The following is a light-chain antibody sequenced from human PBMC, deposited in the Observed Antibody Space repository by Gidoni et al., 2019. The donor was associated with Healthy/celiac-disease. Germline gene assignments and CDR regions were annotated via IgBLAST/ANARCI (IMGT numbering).Light chain of an antibody. CDR1: QSLLHSNGYNS. Sequence: DLVMTQSPLSLPVTPGEPASIPCRSSQSLLHSNGYNSLDWYLQKPGQSPQLLIYLGSNRASGVPDRFSGSGSGTEFTLKISRVEAEDVGVYYCMQALQTPWTFGQGTKVELK. CDR3: MQALQTPWT. V-gene: IGKV2-28*01. J-gene: IGKJ1*01. CDR2: LGS.